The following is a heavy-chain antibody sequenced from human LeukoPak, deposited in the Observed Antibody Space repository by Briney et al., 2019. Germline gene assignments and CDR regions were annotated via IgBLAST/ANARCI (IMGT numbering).Heavy chain of an antibody. CDR1: GGTFSSYA. V-gene: IGHV1-69*13. D-gene: IGHD3-16*01. Sequence: AASVTVSCKASGGTFSSYAISWVRQAPGQGLEWMGGIIPIFGTANYAQKFQGRVTITADESTSTAYMELSSLRSEDTAVYYCATGGPESYFDYWGQGTLVTVSS. J-gene: IGHJ4*02. CDR2: IIPIFGTA. CDR3: ATGGPESYFDY.